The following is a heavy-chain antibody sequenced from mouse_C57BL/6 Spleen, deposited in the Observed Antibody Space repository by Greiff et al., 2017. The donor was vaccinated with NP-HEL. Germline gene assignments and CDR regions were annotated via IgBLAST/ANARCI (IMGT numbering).Heavy chain of an antibody. CDR2: ISDGGSYT. CDR3: AKGLLWYFDV. CDR1: GFTFSSYA. Sequence: EVHLVESGGGLVKPGGSLKLSCAASGFTFSSYAMSWVRQTPEKRLEWVATISDGGSYTYYPDNVKGRFTISRDNAKNNLYLQMSHLKSEDTAMYYCAKGLLWYFDVWGTGTTVTVSS. D-gene: IGHD1-1*01. V-gene: IGHV5-4*01. J-gene: IGHJ1*03.